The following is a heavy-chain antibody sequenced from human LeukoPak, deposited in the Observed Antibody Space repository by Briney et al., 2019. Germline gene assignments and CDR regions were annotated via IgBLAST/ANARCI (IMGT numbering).Heavy chain of an antibody. CDR2: ISSSSSTI. J-gene: IGHJ4*02. Sequence: GGSLRLSCAASGFTFSSYSMNWVRQAPGKGLEWVSYISSSSSTIYYADSVKGRFTISRDNAKNSMYLQMYSLRAEDTAVYYCARGPKYISATGPYYFDYWGQGTPVTVSS. CDR1: GFTFSSYS. V-gene: IGHV3-48*01. CDR3: ARGPKYISATGPYYFDY. D-gene: IGHD6-13*01.